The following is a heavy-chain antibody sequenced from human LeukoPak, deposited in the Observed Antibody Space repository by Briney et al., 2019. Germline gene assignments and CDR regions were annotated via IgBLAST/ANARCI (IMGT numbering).Heavy chain of an antibody. V-gene: IGHV4-34*01. CDR1: GGSFSGYY. J-gene: IGHJ4*02. D-gene: IGHD6-6*01. CDR3: ARAPRRLFSSSFLDS. Sequence: SETLSLTCAVSGGSFSGYYWSWIRQPPGKGLEWIGEINHSGSTNYNPSLKSRVTISVDTSKNQFSLKLNSVTAADTAVYYCARAPRRLFSSSFLDSWGQGTLVTVSS. CDR2: INHSGST.